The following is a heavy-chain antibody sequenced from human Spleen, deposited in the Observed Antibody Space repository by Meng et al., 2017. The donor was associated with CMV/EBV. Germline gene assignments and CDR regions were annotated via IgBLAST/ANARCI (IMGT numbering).Heavy chain of an antibody. D-gene: IGHD4-11*01. CDR1: GFTFSSYA. J-gene: IGHJ6*02. Sequence: GGSLRLSCAASGFTFSSYAMSWVRQAPGKGLEWVSSISSSSSYIYYADSVKGRFTISRDNSKNTLYLQMNSLRAEDTAVYYCAKALAVAMTTSSSDSSTMDVWGQGTTVTVSS. CDR3: AKALAVAMTTSSSDSSTMDV. V-gene: IGHV3-21*01. CDR2: ISSSSSYI.